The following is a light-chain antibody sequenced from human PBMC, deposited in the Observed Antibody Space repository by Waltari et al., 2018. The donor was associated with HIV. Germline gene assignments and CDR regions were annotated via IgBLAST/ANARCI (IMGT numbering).Light chain of an antibody. Sequence: SYELTQPSSVSVSPGQTTRITCSGDVLAKSYARWFQQKPGQAVVMIYKDNERPSGIPERFSGSSSGTTVTLTISGAQIEDEADYYCYSAADNMGVFGGGTKLTVL. CDR3: YSAADNMGV. J-gene: IGLJ3*02. CDR2: KDN. V-gene: IGLV3-27*01. CDR1: VLAKSY.